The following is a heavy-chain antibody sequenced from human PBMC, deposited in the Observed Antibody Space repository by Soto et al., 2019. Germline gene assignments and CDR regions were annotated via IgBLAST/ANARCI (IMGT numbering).Heavy chain of an antibody. D-gene: IGHD3-3*01. Sequence: KTSETLSLTCTVSGGSISSSSYYWGWIRQPPGKGLEWIGSIYYSGSTYYNPSLKSRVTISVDTSKNQFSLKLSSVTAADTAVYYCAKDFWSGYYHYGMDVWGQGTTVTVSS. J-gene: IGHJ6*02. CDR1: GGSISSSSYY. CDR2: IYYSGST. V-gene: IGHV4-39*01. CDR3: AKDFWSGYYHYGMDV.